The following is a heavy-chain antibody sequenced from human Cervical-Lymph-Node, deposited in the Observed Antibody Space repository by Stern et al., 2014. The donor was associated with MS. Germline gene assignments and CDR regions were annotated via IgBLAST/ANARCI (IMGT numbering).Heavy chain of an antibody. J-gene: IGHJ6*02. V-gene: IGHV3-30*01. Sequence: QVQLVESGGGVVQPGRSLRLSCAASGFTFSSYAMHWVRQAPGKGLEWVAVISYDGSNKYYADSVKGRFTISRDNSKNTLYLQMNSLRAEDTAVYYCARAQRRYQPKTNKRDGYNSYGMDVWGQGTTVTVSS. CDR1: GFTFSSYA. CDR2: ISYDGSNK. CDR3: ARAQRRYQPKTNKRDGYNSYGMDV. D-gene: IGHD5-24*01.